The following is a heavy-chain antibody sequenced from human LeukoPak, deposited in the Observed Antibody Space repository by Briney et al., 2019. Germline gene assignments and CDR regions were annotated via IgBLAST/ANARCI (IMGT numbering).Heavy chain of an antibody. Sequence: GGSLRLSCAASGFTFSNFGMHWVRQAPGKGLEWVADIWYDGSDQSYADSVKGRFTISRDNSKNTLFLQMDSLRAEDTAVYYCVREDTAMSPNAFDVWGQGTMVTVSS. CDR2: IWYDGSDQ. V-gene: IGHV3-33*01. D-gene: IGHD5-18*01. CDR3: VREDTAMSPNAFDV. J-gene: IGHJ3*01. CDR1: GFTFSNFG.